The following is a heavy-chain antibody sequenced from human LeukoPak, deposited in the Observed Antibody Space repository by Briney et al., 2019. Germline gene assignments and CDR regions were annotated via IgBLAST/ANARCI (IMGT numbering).Heavy chain of an antibody. Sequence: RGSLRLSCAASGFTFSSYWVHWVRQAPGKGLVWVPRVSTDGRSTSYADSVKGRFTISRDNAKNTLYLQMNSLTADDTAVYFCARVVSSSVWVIDYWGQGTLVTVSS. CDR2: VSTDGRST. J-gene: IGHJ4*02. CDR1: GFTFSSYW. D-gene: IGHD6-13*01. CDR3: ARVVSSSVWVIDY. V-gene: IGHV3-74*01.